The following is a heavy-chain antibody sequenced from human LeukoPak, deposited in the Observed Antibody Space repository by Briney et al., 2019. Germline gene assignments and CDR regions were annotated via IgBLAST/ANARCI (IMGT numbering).Heavy chain of an antibody. Sequence: ASVKVSCKASGGTFSSYAISWVRQAPGQGLEWMGGIIPIFGTANYAQKFQGRVTITADESTSTAYMELSSLRSEDTAVYYCARHASLSIAAYFEYWGQGTLVTVSS. D-gene: IGHD6-6*01. V-gene: IGHV1-69*13. CDR1: GGTFSSYA. CDR3: ARHASLSIAAYFEY. CDR2: IIPIFGTA. J-gene: IGHJ4*02.